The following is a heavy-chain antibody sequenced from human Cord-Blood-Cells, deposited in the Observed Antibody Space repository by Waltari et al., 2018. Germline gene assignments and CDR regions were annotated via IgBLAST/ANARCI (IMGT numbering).Heavy chain of an antibody. V-gene: IGHV4-38-2*01. CDR2: IYHSGST. CDR3: ARARSSGYYYFDY. J-gene: IGHJ4*02. D-gene: IGHD3-22*01. CDR1: GYSISSGYY. Sequence: QVQLQESGPGLVKPSETLSLTCAVSGYSISSGYYWGWIRQPPGKGLEWIGSIYHSGSTYYNPSLKSRVTISVETSKNQFSLKLSSVTAADTAVYYCARARSSGYYYFDYWGQGTLVTVSS.